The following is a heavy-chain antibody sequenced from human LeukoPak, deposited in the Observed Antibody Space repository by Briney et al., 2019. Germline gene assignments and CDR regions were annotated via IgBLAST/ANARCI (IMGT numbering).Heavy chain of an antibody. J-gene: IGHJ5*02. V-gene: IGHV4-59*08. CDR1: GGSISSYY. Sequence: PSETLSLTCTVSGGSISSYYWSWIRQPPGKGLEWIGYIYYSGSTNYNPSLKSRVTISIDTSKNQFSLKLTSLTAADTAIYYCTRNFDYSDSSGYYNWFDPWGQGTLVTVSS. D-gene: IGHD3-22*01. CDR2: IYYSGST. CDR3: TRNFDYSDSSGYYNWFDP.